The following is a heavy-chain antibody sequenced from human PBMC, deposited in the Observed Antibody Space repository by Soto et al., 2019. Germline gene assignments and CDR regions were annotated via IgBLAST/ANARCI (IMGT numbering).Heavy chain of an antibody. CDR1: GFSFSAYA. V-gene: IGHV3-23*01. CDR2: ISGVGDGT. J-gene: IGHJ6*02. Sequence: GSLRLSCAASGFSFSAYAMTWVRQAPGQGLEWVSLISGVGDGTYYTDSVKGRFFISRDNTKNSLNLQMSVLRGEDTAVYSCAKIRDFWSWGMDAWGQGTTVTVYS. D-gene: IGHD3-3*01. CDR3: AKIRDFWSWGMDA.